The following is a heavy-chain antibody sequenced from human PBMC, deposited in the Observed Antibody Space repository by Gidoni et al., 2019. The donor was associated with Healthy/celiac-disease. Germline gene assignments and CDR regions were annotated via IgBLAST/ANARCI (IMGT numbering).Heavy chain of an antibody. J-gene: IGHJ4*02. CDR1: GFTFSSYA. V-gene: IGHV3-23*01. CDR2: ISGSGGST. Sequence: EVQLLESGGGLVQPGGSLRLSCAASGFTFSSYAMSWVRQAPGKGLEWVSAISGSGGSTDYADSVKGRFTIARDNSKNTLYLQMNSLRAEDTAVYYCAKGFAGGSLAGPYDSSGYRPFDYWGQGTLVTVSS. CDR3: AKGFAGGSLAGPYDSSGYRPFDY. D-gene: IGHD3-22*01.